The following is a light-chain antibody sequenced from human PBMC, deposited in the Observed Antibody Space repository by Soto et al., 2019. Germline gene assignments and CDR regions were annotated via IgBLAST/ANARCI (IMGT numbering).Light chain of an antibody. J-gene: IGKJ1*01. V-gene: IGKV3-20*01. Sequence: EIVLTQSPGTLSLSPGERATLSCRASQSVSSSYLAWYQQKPGQAPRLLIYRTSNRATGIPDRFSGSGSGTDFTLTISRLEPEDFAVYWCQQYDSSPRTFGQGTMVEIK. CDR3: QQYDSSPRT. CDR2: RTS. CDR1: QSVSSSY.